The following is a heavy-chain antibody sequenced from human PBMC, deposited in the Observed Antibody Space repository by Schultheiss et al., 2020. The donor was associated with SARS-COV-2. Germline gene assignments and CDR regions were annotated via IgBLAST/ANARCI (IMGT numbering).Heavy chain of an antibody. D-gene: IGHD6-13*01. CDR1: GFTFSNAW. Sequence: GGSLRLSCAASGFTFSNAWMSWVRQAPGKGLEWVSYISSSGSTIYYADSVKGRFTISRDNSKNTLYVQMNSLRGEDTAVYYCARDQGAAVPDYWGRGTLVTVSS. V-gene: IGHV3-48*01. CDR2: ISSSGSTI. J-gene: IGHJ4*01. CDR3: ARDQGAAVPDY.